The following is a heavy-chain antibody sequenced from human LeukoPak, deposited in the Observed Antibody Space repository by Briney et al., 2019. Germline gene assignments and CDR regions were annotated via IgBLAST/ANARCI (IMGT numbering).Heavy chain of an antibody. Sequence: PGGSLRLSCGASGFIFRTYWMHWVRQAPGKGLVWVSRIDGDGSNTNYADSVKGRFTISRDNAKNTVYLQMNSLRAEDTAVYYCARDYRVPAALLDSWGQGTLVTVSS. CDR2: IDGDGSNT. J-gene: IGHJ4*02. CDR3: ARDYRVPAALLDS. V-gene: IGHV3-74*01. D-gene: IGHD2-2*02. CDR1: GFIFRTYW.